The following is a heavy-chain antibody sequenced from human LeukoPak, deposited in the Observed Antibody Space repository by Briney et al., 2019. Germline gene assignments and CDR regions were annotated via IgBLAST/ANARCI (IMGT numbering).Heavy chain of an antibody. CDR2: IYPSDSDT. V-gene: IGHV5-51*01. Sequence: GESLKISCKGSGYSFTSYWIGWVRQMPGKGLEWMGIIYPSDSDTRYSPSFQGQVTISADKSISTAYLQWSSLKASDTAMYYCARLKSIAARYNWFDPWGQGTLVTVSS. J-gene: IGHJ5*02. CDR3: ARLKSIAARYNWFDP. CDR1: GYSFTSYW. D-gene: IGHD6-6*01.